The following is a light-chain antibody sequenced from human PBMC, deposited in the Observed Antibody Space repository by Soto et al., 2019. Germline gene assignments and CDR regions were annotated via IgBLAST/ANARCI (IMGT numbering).Light chain of an antibody. CDR2: CAS. CDR3: QQHYSYLWT. V-gene: IGKV3-20*01. J-gene: IGKJ1*01. Sequence: EIVLTQSPGTLSLSPGEGATLSCRAGQSVSSSYLAWYQQKPGQAPRLLIYCASSRGTGIPDRFSGSGSGADFTLTISCLQAEDVAAYYCQQHYSYLWTFGQGTKVDIK. CDR1: QSVSSSY.